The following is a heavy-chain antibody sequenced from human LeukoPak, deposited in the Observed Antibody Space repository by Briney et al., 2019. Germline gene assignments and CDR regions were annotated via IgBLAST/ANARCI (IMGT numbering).Heavy chain of an antibody. J-gene: IGHJ2*01. V-gene: IGHV3-23*01. CDR3: AKVVGATFWYFDL. Sequence: GGSLRLSCRTSGFIFGNYVISWVRQAPGKGLEWVSAISGSGGSTYYADSVKGRFTISRDNSKNTLYLQMNSLRAEDTAVYYCAKVVGATFWYFDLWGRGTLVTVSS. CDR2: ISGSGGST. CDR1: GFIFGNYV. D-gene: IGHD1-26*01.